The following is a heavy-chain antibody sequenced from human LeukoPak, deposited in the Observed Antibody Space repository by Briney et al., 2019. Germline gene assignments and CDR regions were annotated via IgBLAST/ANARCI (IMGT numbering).Heavy chain of an antibody. J-gene: IGHJ6*02. Sequence: ASVKVSCKASGYTFTSYGISWVRQAPGQGLEWMGWISAYNGNTNYAQKLQGRVTMTTDTSTSTAYMELRSLRSDDTAVYYCAINYDDSYYYYGMDVWGQGTTVTVSS. CDR1: GYTFTSYG. CDR3: AINYDDSYYYYGMDV. V-gene: IGHV1-18*01. CDR2: ISAYNGNT. D-gene: IGHD4-17*01.